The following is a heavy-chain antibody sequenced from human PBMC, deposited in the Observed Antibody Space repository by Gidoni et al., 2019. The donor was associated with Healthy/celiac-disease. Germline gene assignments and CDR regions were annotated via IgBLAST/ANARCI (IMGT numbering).Heavy chain of an antibody. V-gene: IGHV4-31*03. D-gene: IGHD3-22*01. J-gene: IGHJ4*02. CDR3: AADSSGYYLY. Sequence: QVQLQESGPGLVKPSQTLSLTRTVSVGSISSGGYYWSWIRQHPGKGLEWIGYIYYSGSTYYNPSLKSRGTISVDTSKNQFSLKLSSVTAADTAVYYCAADSSGYYLYWGQGTLVTVSS. CDR2: IYYSGST. CDR1: VGSISSGGYY.